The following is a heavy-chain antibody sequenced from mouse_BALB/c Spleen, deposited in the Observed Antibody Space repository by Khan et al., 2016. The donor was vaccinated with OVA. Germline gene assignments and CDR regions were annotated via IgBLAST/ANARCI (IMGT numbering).Heavy chain of an antibody. CDR3: ARDVSRYSYAMDY. CDR1: GYSITSDYA. Sequence: QLEESGPGLVKPSQSLSLTCTVTGYSITSDYAWNWIRQFPGNKLEWMGYISYGGSTNYNPALKSRISITRDTSKNQFFLQLNSVTTEETATYDGARDVSRYSYAMDYWGQGTTVTVSS. D-gene: IGHD1-1*01. CDR2: ISYGGST. J-gene: IGHJ4*01. V-gene: IGHV3-2*02.